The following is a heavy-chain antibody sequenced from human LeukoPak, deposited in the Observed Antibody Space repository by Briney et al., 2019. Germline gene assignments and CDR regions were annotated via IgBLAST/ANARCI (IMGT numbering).Heavy chain of an antibody. CDR1: GYSFSSYW. Sequence: GESLKISCKGSGYSFSSYWISWVRQMPGKGLEWMGSIDPSESYTNCSPSFQGHVTISTDKSISTAYLQWSSLRASDTAMYYCARIRYYHDFSGYYVDYWGQGTLVTVSS. V-gene: IGHV5-10-1*01. CDR2: IDPSESYT. D-gene: IGHD3-22*01. CDR3: ARIRYYHDFSGYYVDY. J-gene: IGHJ4*02.